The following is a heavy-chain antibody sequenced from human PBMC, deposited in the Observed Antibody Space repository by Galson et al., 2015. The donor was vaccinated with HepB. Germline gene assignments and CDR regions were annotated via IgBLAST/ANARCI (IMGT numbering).Heavy chain of an antibody. CDR3: AKGRGWELLDN. CDR1: GFTFSSYA. CDR2: ISGSGGST. J-gene: IGHJ4*02. Sequence: SLRLSCAASGFTFSSYAMSWVRQAPGKGLEWVSVISGSGGSTYYADSLKGQFTISRDNSKNTLYLQMNSLRADDTAVYYCAKGRGWELLDNWGQGTLVTVSS. V-gene: IGHV3-23*01. D-gene: IGHD1-26*01.